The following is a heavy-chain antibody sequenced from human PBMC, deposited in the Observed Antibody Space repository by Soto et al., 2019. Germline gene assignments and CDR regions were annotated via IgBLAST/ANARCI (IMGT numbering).Heavy chain of an antibody. Sequence: EVQLVESGGGLVQPGGSLRLSCAASGFSFSSYSMNWVRQAPGKGLEWVSYISSSGSTIYYADSVKGRFTISRDNAKNSLYLQMNSLRDEDTAVYYCARDLRMVYAIDFDYWGQGTLVTVSS. CDR2: ISSSGSTI. D-gene: IGHD2-8*01. CDR3: ARDLRMVYAIDFDY. V-gene: IGHV3-48*02. CDR1: GFSFSSYS. J-gene: IGHJ4*02.